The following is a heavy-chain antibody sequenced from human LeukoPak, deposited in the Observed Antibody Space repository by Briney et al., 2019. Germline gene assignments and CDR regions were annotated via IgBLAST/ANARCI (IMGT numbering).Heavy chain of an antibody. CDR2: ISWNSGSL. J-gene: IGHJ4*02. CDR3: AKDLPRTRFGELVH. CDR1: GFTSDDYS. V-gene: IGHV3-9*02. D-gene: IGHD3-10*01. Sequence: GGSLRLSCAASGFTSDDYSMHWVRQAPGKGLEWVSGISWNSGSLGYADSVRGRFTISRDNARNSLFLQMNSLRPEDTALYYCAKDLPRTRFGELVHWGQGILVTVSA.